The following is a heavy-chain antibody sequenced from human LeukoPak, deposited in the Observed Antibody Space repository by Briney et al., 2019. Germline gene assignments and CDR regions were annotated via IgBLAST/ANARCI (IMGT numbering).Heavy chain of an antibody. D-gene: IGHD2-2*01. CDR2: INHSGST. CDR3: ERGLIPYYCSSSRCYGAPDY. Sequence: SETLSLTCAVYGGSFSGYYWSWIRQPPGKGLEWIGEINHSGSTNYNASLKSRDTILVDTTKNSFSLKLSSVTAADTAVYYCERGLIPYYCSSSRCYGAPDYWGQGTMVTVSS. V-gene: IGHV4-34*01. CDR1: GGSFSGYY. J-gene: IGHJ4*02.